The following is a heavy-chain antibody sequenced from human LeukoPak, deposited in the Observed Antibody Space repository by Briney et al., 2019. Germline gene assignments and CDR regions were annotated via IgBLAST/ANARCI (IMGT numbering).Heavy chain of an antibody. CDR1: GRSIRSGGCY. CDR2: IYYSGST. Sequence: SQTLSLTCTGSGRSIRSGGCYWSWIRQHPGKSLEWIGYIYYSGSTYYNPSPKIRVTISVDTSKNQFSLKLSSVTAADTAMYNCARATHVVYFYYAGMDVWGQGTTVTVSS. J-gene: IGHJ6*02. CDR3: ARATHVVYFYYAGMDV. D-gene: IGHD2-15*01. V-gene: IGHV4-31*03.